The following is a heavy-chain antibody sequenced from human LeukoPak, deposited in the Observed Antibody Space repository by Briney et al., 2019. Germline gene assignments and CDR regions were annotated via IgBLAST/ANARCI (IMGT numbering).Heavy chain of an antibody. CDR3: ARDGQYSSGWYFYFDY. Sequence: GGSLRLSCAASGFTFSTYAVNWVRQAPGKGLEWVSVIYSGGSTYYADSVKGRFTISRDNSKNTLYLQMNSLRAEDTAVYYCARDGQYSSGWYFYFDYWGQGTLVTVSS. CDR2: IYSGGST. J-gene: IGHJ4*02. D-gene: IGHD6-19*01. CDR1: GFTFSTYA. V-gene: IGHV3-66*01.